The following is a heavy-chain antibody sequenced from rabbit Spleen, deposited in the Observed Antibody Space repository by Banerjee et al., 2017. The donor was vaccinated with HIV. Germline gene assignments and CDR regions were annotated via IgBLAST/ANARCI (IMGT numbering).Heavy chain of an antibody. Sequence: QEQLEESGGDLVKPGASLTLTCTASGLDFSVSFWICWVRQAPGKGLEWIACIDVTRSGRSYYASWAKGRFTISKTSSTTVTLQMTSLTAADTATYFCARDSAGREDFNLWGPGTLVTVS. D-gene: IGHD4-2*01. J-gene: IGHJ4*01. CDR2: IDVTRSGRS. CDR3: ARDSAGREDFNL. V-gene: IGHV1S45*01. CDR1: GLDFSVSFW.